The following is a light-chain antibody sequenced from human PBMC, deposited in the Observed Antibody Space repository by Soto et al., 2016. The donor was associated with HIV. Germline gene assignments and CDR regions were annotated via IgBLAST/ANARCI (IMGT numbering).Light chain of an antibody. J-gene: IGKJ1*01. CDR3: QQSSRTPRT. V-gene: IGKV1-39*01. CDR2: DAS. CDR1: QSISTY. Sequence: DIQMTQSPSSLSLSIGDRVSITCRASQSISTYLNWYQQKPGRAPKLLIYDASSLQSGVPSRFSGRGSGTDFTLTISSLQHEDLATYYCQQSSRTPRTFGQGTKVELK.